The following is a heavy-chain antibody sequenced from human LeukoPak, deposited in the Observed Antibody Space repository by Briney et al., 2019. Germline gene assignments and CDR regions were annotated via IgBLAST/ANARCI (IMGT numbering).Heavy chain of an antibody. Sequence: SETLSLTCTVSGGSISSSSYYWGWIRQPPGRGLEWIGSIYYSGSTYYNPSLKSRVTISVDTSKNQFSLKLSSVTAADTAVYYCASEDYIRGELLDYWGQGTLVTVSS. CDR1: GGSISSSSYY. CDR3: ASEDYIRGELLDY. D-gene: IGHD1-26*01. V-gene: IGHV4-39*07. CDR2: IYYSGST. J-gene: IGHJ4*02.